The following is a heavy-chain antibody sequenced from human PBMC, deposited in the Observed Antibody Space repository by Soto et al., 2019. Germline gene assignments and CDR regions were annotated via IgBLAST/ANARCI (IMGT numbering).Heavy chain of an antibody. J-gene: IGHJ6*02. V-gene: IGHV1-18*01. CDR3: ARNYGSGSYYGMDV. Sequence: QVQLVQSGAEVKKPGASVKVSCKASGYTFTSYGISWVRQAPGQGPEWMGWISAYNGNTNYAQKRQDGVTMTTDTSTSTVCMEVRCLRSDGTGVYYCARNYGSGSYYGMDVWGQGTTVSVSS. CDR1: GYTFTSYG. CDR2: ISAYNGNT. D-gene: IGHD3-10*01.